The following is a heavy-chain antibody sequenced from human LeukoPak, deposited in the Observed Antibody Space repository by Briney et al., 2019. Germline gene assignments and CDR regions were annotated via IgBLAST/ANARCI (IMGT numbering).Heavy chain of an antibody. D-gene: IGHD2-15*01. V-gene: IGHV4-31*02. Sequence: TLSLTCTVSGVSLSRGGYNWGWSRPHPGKGREWLGYIYESGSSYYNPSLKSRVTISVDTSNNQFSLKLSSVTAADTAVYYCARERSGGRPSPSWFDPWGQGTLVTVSS. J-gene: IGHJ5*02. CDR2: IYESGSS. CDR3: ARERSGGRPSPSWFDP. CDR1: GVSLSRGGYN.